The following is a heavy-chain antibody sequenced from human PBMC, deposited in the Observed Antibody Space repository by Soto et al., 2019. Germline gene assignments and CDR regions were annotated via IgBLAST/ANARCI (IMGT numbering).Heavy chain of an antibody. CDR1: GFTFSSYT. V-gene: IGHV3-21*05. Sequence: EVQLVESGGGLVKPGGSLRLSCAASGFTFSSYTMNWVRQAPGKGLEWISFISSGSSYIYYAGSVKGRFTISRDNAKNSLFLQMNSLRADDTAVYYCARDILSGGAYPDSWGQGTKVTVSS. CDR2: ISSGSSYI. CDR3: ARDILSGGAYPDS. J-gene: IGHJ5*01. D-gene: IGHD3-10*01.